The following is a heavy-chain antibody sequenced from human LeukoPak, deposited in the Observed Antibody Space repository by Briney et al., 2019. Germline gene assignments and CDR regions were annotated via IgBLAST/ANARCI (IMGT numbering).Heavy chain of an antibody. CDR2: IWYDGSNR. J-gene: IGHJ4*02. V-gene: IGHV3-33*01. CDR1: GFTFSGYG. D-gene: IGHD2-2*01. Sequence: GGSLRLSCAASGFTFSGYGMHWVRQAPGKGLEWVAVIWYDGSNRYHADSVTGRFTISRDNSKNTLYLQMYSLRAEDTALYYCARIGYCSSISCLGEADYWGQGT. CDR3: ARIGYCSSISCLGEADY.